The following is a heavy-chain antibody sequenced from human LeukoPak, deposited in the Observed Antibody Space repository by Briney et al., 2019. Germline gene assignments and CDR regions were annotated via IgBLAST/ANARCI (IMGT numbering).Heavy chain of an antibody. CDR1: GFTFSSYW. Sequence: GGSLRLSCAASGFTFSSYWMTWVRQAPGKGLEWVATIKHDGSEDYYLDSVKGRFTISRDNAKSSMWLQMSSLRAEDTAVYYCAKRRGLELLYYYYMDIWGKGTTVTVSS. J-gene: IGHJ6*03. CDR2: IKHDGSED. V-gene: IGHV3-7*03. CDR3: AKRRGLELLYYYYMDI. D-gene: IGHD1-7*01.